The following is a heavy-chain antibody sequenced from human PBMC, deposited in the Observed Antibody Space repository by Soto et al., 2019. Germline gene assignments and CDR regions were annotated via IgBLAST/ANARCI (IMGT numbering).Heavy chain of an antibody. CDR1: GFTFRSYA. CDR2: ISGSGGST. J-gene: IGHJ6*02. CDR3: AKVGYCSSTSCYTTGRDYGMDV. Sequence: GGSQRLSCAASGFTFRSYARSWVRQAQGKGLEWVSAISGSGGSTYYADSVKGRFTISRDNSKNTLYLQMNSLRAEDTAVYYCAKVGYCSSTSCYTTGRDYGMDVWGQGTTVTVSS. D-gene: IGHD2-2*02. V-gene: IGHV3-23*01.